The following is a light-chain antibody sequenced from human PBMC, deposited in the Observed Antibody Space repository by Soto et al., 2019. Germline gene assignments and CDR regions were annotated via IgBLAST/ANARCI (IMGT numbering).Light chain of an antibody. Sequence: DIPMTQSPSSLSASVGDRVTITCRASQTIGDYLNWYQQKPGKAPKLLIYAASILQSGVPSRFSGSGSGTDFTLTISSLLPEDFATYSCQQSFDTPLTFGGGTRVEIK. V-gene: IGKV1-39*01. CDR1: QTIGDY. CDR3: QQSFDTPLT. J-gene: IGKJ4*01. CDR2: AAS.